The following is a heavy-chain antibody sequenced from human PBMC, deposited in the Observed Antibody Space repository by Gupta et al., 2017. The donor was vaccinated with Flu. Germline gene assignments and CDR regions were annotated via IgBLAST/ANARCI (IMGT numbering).Heavy chain of an antibody. J-gene: IGHJ3*02. CDR2: LYIDRKT. CDR3: AAIGPTLRRSEWLSLGAFDI. Sequence: WVRLAPGKGLEWVSILYIDRKTFYADSVKGRFTISRDTSDNALYLQMNSLRAEDTAVYFCAAIGPTLRRSEWLSLGAFDIWGPGTTVTVSA. D-gene: IGHD3-3*01. V-gene: IGHV3-53*01.